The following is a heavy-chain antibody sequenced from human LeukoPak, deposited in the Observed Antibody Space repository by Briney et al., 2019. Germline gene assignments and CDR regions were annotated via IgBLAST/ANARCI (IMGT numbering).Heavy chain of an antibody. Sequence: GGSLRLSCAASGFTVVSNYMSWVSQAPGKGLEWVSVIYSGGSTFYADSVKGRFTISRDNSKNTVYLQMIGLSAEDTAVYYCVRAMGVVVEYWGQGTLVTVSS. CDR2: IYSGGST. J-gene: IGHJ4*02. CDR3: VRAMGVVVEY. CDR1: GFTVVSNY. V-gene: IGHV3-53*01. D-gene: IGHD5-18*01.